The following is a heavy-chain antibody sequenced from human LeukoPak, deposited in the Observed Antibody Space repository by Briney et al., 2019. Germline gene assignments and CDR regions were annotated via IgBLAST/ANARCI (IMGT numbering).Heavy chain of an antibody. CDR3: ARTTEGYAGGPGYSYYYYMDV. CDR1: GGSISSYY. CDR2: IHYSGST. Sequence: SETLSLTCTVSGGSISSYYWSRIRQPPGKGLEWIGYIHYSGSTHYNPSLKSRATIPVDTSKNQVSLKLRSVTAADTAVYYCARTTEGYAGGPGYSYYYYMDVWGKGTTVTISS. V-gene: IGHV4-59*01. D-gene: IGHD5-12*01. J-gene: IGHJ6*03.